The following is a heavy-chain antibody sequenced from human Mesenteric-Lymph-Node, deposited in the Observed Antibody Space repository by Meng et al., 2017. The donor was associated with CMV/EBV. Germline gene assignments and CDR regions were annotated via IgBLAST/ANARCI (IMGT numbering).Heavy chain of an antibody. D-gene: IGHD5-24*01. CDR2: INHRGST. J-gene: IGHJ3*02. CDR3: ARDEMASVGAFDI. V-gene: IGHV4-4*02. Sequence: AVSGGSINSSNWWNWVRQSPGKGLEWIGEINHRGSTNYNPSFESRVIISVDVSKNQFSLTLSSVTAADTAVYYCARDEMASVGAFDIWGQGTMVTVSS. CDR1: GGSINSSNW.